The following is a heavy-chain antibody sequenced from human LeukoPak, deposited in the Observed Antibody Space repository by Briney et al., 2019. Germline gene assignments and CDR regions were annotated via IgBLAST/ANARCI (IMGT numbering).Heavy chain of an antibody. CDR1: GFTFSSYA. CDR3: AREEPLAYSSGWYGDY. Sequence: GRSLRLSCAASGFTFSSYAMHWVRQAPGKGLEWVAVISYDGSNKYYADSVKGRFTISRDNSKNTLYLQMNSLRAEDTAVYYCAREEPLAYSSGWYGDYWGQGTLVTVSS. CDR2: ISYDGSNK. J-gene: IGHJ4*02. V-gene: IGHV3-30-3*01. D-gene: IGHD6-19*01.